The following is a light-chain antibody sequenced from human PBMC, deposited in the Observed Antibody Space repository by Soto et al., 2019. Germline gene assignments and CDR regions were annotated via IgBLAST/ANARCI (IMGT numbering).Light chain of an antibody. CDR3: QQYYSYPRT. Sequence: AIRMTQSPSSFSASTGDRVTITCRASQGISSYLAWYQQKPGKAPKLLIYAASALQSGVPSRFSGSGFGTDFTLTISCLQSEDFATYYCQQYYSYPRTFGQGTKVDIK. V-gene: IGKV1-8*01. J-gene: IGKJ1*01. CDR1: QGISSY. CDR2: AAS.